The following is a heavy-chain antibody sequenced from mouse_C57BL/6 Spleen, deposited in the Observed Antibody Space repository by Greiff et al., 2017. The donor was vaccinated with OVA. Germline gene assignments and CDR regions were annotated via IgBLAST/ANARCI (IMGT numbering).Heavy chain of an antibody. CDR3: ARGDYDVYYFDY. V-gene: IGHV1-66*01. J-gene: IGHJ2*01. CDR1: GYSFTSYY. D-gene: IGHD2-4*01. Sequence: QVQLQQPGPELVKPGASVKISCKASGYSFTSYYIHWVKQRPGQGLEWIGWIYPGSGNTKYNEKFKGKATLTADTSSSTAYMQLSSLTSEDSAVYYCARGDYDVYYFDYWGQGTTLTVSS. CDR2: IYPGSGNT.